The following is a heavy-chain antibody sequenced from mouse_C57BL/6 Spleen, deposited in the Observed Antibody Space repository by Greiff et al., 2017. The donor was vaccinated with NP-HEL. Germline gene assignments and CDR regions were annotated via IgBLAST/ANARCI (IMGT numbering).Heavy chain of an antibody. CDR2: ISSGGSST. CDR3: ARQRGSMITTDQAWFAY. Sequence: EVQVVESGGDLVKPGGSLKLSCAASGFTFSSYGMSWVRQTPDKRLEWVATISSGGSSTYYPDSVKGRFTISRDNAKNTLYLQMSSLKSEDTAMYYCARQRGSMITTDQAWFAYWGQGTLVTVSA. D-gene: IGHD2-4*01. V-gene: IGHV5-6*01. J-gene: IGHJ3*01. CDR1: GFTFSSYG.